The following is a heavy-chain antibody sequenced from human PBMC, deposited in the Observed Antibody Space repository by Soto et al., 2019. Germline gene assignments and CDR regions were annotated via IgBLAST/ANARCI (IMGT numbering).Heavy chain of an antibody. CDR1: GGSFSGYY. J-gene: IGHJ4*02. CDR3: ARGPSFYYYDSSGYYSRPFDY. V-gene: IGHV4-34*01. D-gene: IGHD3-22*01. CDR2: INHSGST. Sequence: TLSLTCAVYGGSFSGYYWSWIRQPPGEGLEWIGEINHSGSTNYNPSLKSRVTISVDTSKNQFSLKLSSVTAADTAVYYCARGPSFYYYDSSGYYSRPFDYWGQGTLVTVSS.